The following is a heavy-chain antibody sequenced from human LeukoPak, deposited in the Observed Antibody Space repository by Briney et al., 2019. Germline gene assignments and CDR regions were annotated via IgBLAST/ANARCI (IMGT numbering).Heavy chain of an antibody. Sequence: SETLSLTCTVSGASISSSYWSWIRQPPGERLEWIGFIYYNGNTNSNPSLKSRVTISADTSKNQFSLKLTSVTAADTAAYYCVRGNYDNRGYSNAFDIWGQGTMVTVSS. V-gene: IGHV4-59*01. D-gene: IGHD3-22*01. CDR3: VRGNYDNRGYSNAFDI. J-gene: IGHJ3*02. CDR2: IYYNGNT. CDR1: GASISSSY.